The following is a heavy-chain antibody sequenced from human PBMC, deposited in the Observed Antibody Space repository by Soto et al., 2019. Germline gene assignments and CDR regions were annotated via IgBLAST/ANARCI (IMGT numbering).Heavy chain of an antibody. CDR2: IRNKARSYTT. Sequence: GGSLRLSCAASGFTLSDHYVDWVRQAPGKGLEWVGRIRNKARSYTTEYAASVKGRFTISRDESNNSLFLQMNSLKSDDTAVYYCTRITPAGYYFDCWGQGTLVTVSS. D-gene: IGHD3-10*01. CDR1: GFTLSDHY. CDR3: TRITPAGYYFDC. J-gene: IGHJ4*02. V-gene: IGHV3-72*01.